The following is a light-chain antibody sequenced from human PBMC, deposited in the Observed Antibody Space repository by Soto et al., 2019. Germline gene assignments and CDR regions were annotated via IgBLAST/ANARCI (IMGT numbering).Light chain of an antibody. CDR3: SSHTTGNTYV. CDR2: AVS. CDR1: SSDVGLYDY. J-gene: IGLJ1*01. Sequence: QSALTQPSSLSGSPGQSITISCTGTSSDVGLYDYVSWYQQHPGKAPQLMIYAVSYRPSGVSNRFSASKSGNTASLTISGLQAEDEADYYCSSHTTGNTYVFGAGTKVTVL. V-gene: IGLV2-14*01.